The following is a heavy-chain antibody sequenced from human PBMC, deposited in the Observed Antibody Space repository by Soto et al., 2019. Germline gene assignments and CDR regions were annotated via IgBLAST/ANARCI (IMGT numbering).Heavy chain of an antibody. Sequence: ASVKVSCKASGYTFTSYGISWVRQAPGQGLEWMGWISAYNGNTNYAQKLQGRVTMTTDTSTSTADMELRSLRSDDTAVYYGAGGDIVAVPVPTGGDYYYYGMDVWGQGTTVTVSS. CDR2: ISAYNGNT. J-gene: IGHJ6*02. D-gene: IGHD2-2*01. V-gene: IGHV1-18*01. CDR3: AGGDIVAVPVPTGGDYYYYGMDV. CDR1: GYTFTSYG.